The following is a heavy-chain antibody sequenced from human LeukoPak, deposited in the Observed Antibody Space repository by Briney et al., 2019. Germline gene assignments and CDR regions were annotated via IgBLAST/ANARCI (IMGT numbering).Heavy chain of an antibody. J-gene: IGHJ1*01. D-gene: IGHD2-15*01. V-gene: IGHV4-4*09. CDR2: IYDNGVT. CDR3: AGRGHRYSRD. CDR1: GDSVSSGY. Sequence: SETLSPSCNVSGDSVSSGYWTWIRQSPAKGLEWIGFIYDNGVTDYNPSLKSRLIISLGTSKNQFSLNLRSVSAADSAIYYCAGRGHRYSRDWGQGILVTVSS.